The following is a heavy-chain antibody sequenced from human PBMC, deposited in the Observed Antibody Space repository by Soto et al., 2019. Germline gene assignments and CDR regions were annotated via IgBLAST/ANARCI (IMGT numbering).Heavy chain of an antibody. Sequence: GGSLRLSCAASGFTFSSYAMSWVRQAPGKGLEWVSAISGSGGSTYYADSVKGRFTISRDNSKNTLYLQMNSLRAEDTAVYYCAKGGSSYCGGDCSAFDIWGQGTMVTVSS. CDR3: AKGGSSYCGGDCSAFDI. CDR2: ISGSGGST. J-gene: IGHJ3*02. V-gene: IGHV3-23*01. CDR1: GFTFSSYA. D-gene: IGHD2-21*02.